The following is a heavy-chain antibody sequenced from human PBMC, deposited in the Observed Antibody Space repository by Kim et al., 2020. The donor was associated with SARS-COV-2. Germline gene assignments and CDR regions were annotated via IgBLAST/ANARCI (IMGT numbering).Heavy chain of an antibody. Sequence: GGSLRLSCAASGFTFNSYAMSWVHQAPGKGLEWVSVTSSSSDSTYYADSVKGRFTISRDNSNNTLYLQMNSLRADDTAIYYCAKGRSGSINSCYNYWGQGTLVTVSS. CDR3: AKGRSGSINSCYNY. J-gene: IGHJ4*02. CDR2: TSSSSDST. D-gene: IGHD2-2*01. V-gene: IGHV3-23*01. CDR1: GFTFNSYA.